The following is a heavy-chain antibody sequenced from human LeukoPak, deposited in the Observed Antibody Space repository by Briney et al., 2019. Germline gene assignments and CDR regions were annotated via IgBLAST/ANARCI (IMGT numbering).Heavy chain of an antibody. J-gene: IGHJ6*04. D-gene: IGHD3-10*02. V-gene: IGHV3-48*03. CDR2: ISSSGSTI. CDR1: GFTFSSYE. CDR3: AELGITMIGGV. Sequence: AGGSLRLSCAASGFTFSSYEMNWVRQAPGKGLEWVSYISSSGSTIYYADSVKGRFTFSRDNAKNSLYLQMNSLRAEDTAVYYCAELGITMIGGVWGKGTTVTISS.